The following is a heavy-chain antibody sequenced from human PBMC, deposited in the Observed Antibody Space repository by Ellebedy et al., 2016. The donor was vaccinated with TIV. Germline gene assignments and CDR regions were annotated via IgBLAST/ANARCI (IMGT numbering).Heavy chain of an antibody. D-gene: IGHD6-19*01. CDR2: ISAYNGNT. Sequence: ASVKVSCXASGYTFTSYGISWVRQAPGQGLEWMGWISAYNGNTNYAQKLQGRVTMTTDTSTSTAYMELRSLRSDDTAVYYCARDLSGWYSNWFDPWGQGTLVTVSS. J-gene: IGHJ5*02. CDR3: ARDLSGWYSNWFDP. V-gene: IGHV1-18*04. CDR1: GYTFTSYG.